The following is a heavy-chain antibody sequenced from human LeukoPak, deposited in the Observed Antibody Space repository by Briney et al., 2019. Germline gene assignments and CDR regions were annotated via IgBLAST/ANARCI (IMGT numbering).Heavy chain of an antibody. D-gene: IGHD4-17*01. Sequence: PSETLSLTCAVSGGSISSSNWWSWIRQPPGKGLEWIGEINHSGSTNYNPSLKSRVTISVDTSKNQFSLKLSSVTAADTAVYYCARGGATVIKQRGYFDYWGQGTLVTVSS. V-gene: IGHV4-4*02. CDR2: INHSGST. CDR3: ARGGATVIKQRGYFDY. J-gene: IGHJ4*02. CDR1: GGSISSSNW.